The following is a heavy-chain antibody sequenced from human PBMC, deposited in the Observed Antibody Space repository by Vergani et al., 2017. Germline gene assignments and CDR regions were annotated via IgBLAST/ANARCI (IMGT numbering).Heavy chain of an antibody. J-gene: IGHJ4*02. CDR3: AKRGAAAVIYYFDS. V-gene: IGHV3-30*18. D-gene: IGHD6-13*01. CDR1: GFTFSNYG. Sequence: QVQLVESGGGVVQPGRSLRLSCAASGFTFSNYGMHWVRQAPGKGLEWVAVISYDGSNKYYADSVKGRFTISRDNSKNTLYLQMNSLRAEDTAVYYCAKRGAAAVIYYFDSWGQGTLVTVSS. CDR2: ISYDGSNK.